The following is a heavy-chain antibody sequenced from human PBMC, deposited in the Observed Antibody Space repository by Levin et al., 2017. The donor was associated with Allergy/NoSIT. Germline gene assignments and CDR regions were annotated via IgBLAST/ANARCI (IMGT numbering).Heavy chain of an antibody. CDR1: GAFISNYY. J-gene: IGHJ6*02. CDR3: ATVPVYGLDV. CDR2: ISSSGST. V-gene: IGHV4-59*01. Sequence: SETLSLTCTVSGAFISNYYWSWIRQPSGKGLEWIGYISSSGSTIYNPSLDSRTIISVDMSKNHFSLRLRSVTAADTAVYYCATVPVYGLDVWGQGTTVTVS.